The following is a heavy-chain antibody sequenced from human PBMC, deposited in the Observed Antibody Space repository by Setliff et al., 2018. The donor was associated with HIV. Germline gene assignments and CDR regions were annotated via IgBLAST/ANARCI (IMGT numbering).Heavy chain of an antibody. CDR1: GGTFSSYA. CDR3: ARDPSIAVAGAAV. Sequence: ASVKVSCKASGGTFSSYAISWVRQAPGQGLEWMGGVIPIFGTTNYAQKFQGRVTITADEWTSTAYMELSSLRSEDTAVYYCARDPSIAVAGAAVWGQGTTVTVSS. CDR2: VIPIFGTT. D-gene: IGHD6-19*01. J-gene: IGHJ6*02. V-gene: IGHV1-69*13.